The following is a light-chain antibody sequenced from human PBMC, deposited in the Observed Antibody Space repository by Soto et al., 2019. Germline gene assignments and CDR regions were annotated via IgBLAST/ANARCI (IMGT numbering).Light chain of an antibody. CDR2: DVT. J-gene: IGLJ1*01. CDR1: SSDIGAYNF. Sequence: QSVLTQAASVSGSPGQSITISCTGTSSDIGAYNFVSWYQHHPGNPPKLLIYDVTNRPSGVSNRFSASKSGNTASLTISGLQTEDEAEYYCSSHTSSRSLVFGTGTKVTVL. CDR3: SSHTSSRSLV. V-gene: IGLV2-14*03.